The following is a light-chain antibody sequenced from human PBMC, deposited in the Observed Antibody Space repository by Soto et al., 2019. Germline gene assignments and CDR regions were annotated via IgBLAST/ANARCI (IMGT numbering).Light chain of an antibody. CDR1: SSNIGSNT. V-gene: IGLV1-44*01. CDR3: AAWDDSLNGVV. J-gene: IGLJ2*01. CDR2: SSI. Sequence: QSVLTQPPSASGTPRQRVTVSCSGSSSNIGSNTVNWYQKFPGTAPKLLIYSSILRPSGVPDRFSGSKSGTSASLAISGLQSEDEADYYCAAWDDSLNGVVFGGGTQLTVL.